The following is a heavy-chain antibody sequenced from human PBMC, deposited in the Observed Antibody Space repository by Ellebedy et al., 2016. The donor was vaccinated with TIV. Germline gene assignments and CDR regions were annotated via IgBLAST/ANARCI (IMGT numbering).Heavy chain of an antibody. D-gene: IGHD2-21*02. CDR3: ARAPGYCGGDCYDDAFDI. CDR1: GGTFSSYA. V-gene: IGHV1-69*13. Sequence: SVKVSCXASGGTFSSYAISWVRQAPGQGLEWMGGIIPIFGTANYAQKFQGRVTITADESTSTAYMELSSLRSDDTAVYYCARAPGYCGGDCYDDAFDIWGQGTMVTVSS. CDR2: IIPIFGTA. J-gene: IGHJ3*02.